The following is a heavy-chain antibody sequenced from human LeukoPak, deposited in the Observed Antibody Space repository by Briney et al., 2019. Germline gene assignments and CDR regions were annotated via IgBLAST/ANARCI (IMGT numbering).Heavy chain of an antibody. CDR3: ARDTGAVGATIDY. CDR1: GGTFSSYA. D-gene: IGHD1-26*01. CDR2: IIPIFGTA. Sequence: RSSVKVSCKASGGTFSSYAISWVRQAPGQGLEWMGRIIPIFGTANYAQKFQGRVTITADKSTSTAYMELSSLRSEDTAVYYCARDTGAVGATIDYWGQGTLVTVSS. J-gene: IGHJ4*02. V-gene: IGHV1-69*06.